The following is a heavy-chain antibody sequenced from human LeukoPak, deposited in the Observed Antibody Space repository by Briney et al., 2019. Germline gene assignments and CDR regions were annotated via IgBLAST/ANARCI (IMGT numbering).Heavy chain of an antibody. J-gene: IGHJ5*02. D-gene: IGHD6-13*01. V-gene: IGHV1-8*03. CDR2: MNPNSDNT. Sequence: GASVKVSCKASGYTFTSYDINWVRQATGQGLEWMGWMNPNSDNTGYEQKFQGRLTITRNTSISTAYMELSSLRSDDTAVYYCARDLTEAGILKVDPWGQGTLVTVSS. CDR1: GYTFTSYD. CDR3: ARDLTEAGILKVDP.